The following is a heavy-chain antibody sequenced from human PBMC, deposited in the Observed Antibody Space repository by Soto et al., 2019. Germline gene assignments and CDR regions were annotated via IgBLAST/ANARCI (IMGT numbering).Heavy chain of an antibody. CDR3: VRDRDGYNF. CDR2: IDTDGTTT. V-gene: IGHV3-74*01. CDR1: GFTFSNYV. J-gene: IGHJ3*01. Sequence: PGGSMRLSCAASGFTFSNYVMHWARQVTGKGLVWVSRIDTDGTTTHYADSVKGRFTISRDNAKNTLYLQMNSLRVEDAAVYYCVRDRDGYNFWGQGTMVTVSS. D-gene: IGHD5-12*01.